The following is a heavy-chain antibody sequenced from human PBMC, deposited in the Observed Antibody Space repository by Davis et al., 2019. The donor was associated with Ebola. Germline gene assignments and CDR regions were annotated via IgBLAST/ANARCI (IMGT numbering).Heavy chain of an antibody. J-gene: IGHJ4*02. CDR1: GFSFSTYV. Sequence: GESLKISCAASGFSFSTYVVFWVRQAPGKGLEWVSGLWSGGLNTYYADSVKGRFTVSRDNSRNTLYLQLNSLRVDDTAIYFCVKDPYADFHDGAYWGQGTLVTVSS. D-gene: IGHD4/OR15-4a*01. CDR2: LWSGGLNT. V-gene: IGHV3-23*03. CDR3: VKDPYADFHDGAY.